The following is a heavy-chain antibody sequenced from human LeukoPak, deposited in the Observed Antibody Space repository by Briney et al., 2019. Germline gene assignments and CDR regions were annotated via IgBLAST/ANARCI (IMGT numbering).Heavy chain of an antibody. D-gene: IGHD3-9*01. V-gene: IGHV4-34*01. Sequence: SETLSLTCAVYGGSFSGYYWSWIRQPPGKGLEWIGEINHSGSTNYNPSLKGRVTISVDTSKNQFSLKLSSVTAADTAVYYCARGRGILTGYYNPKPYYFDYWGQGTLVTVSS. CDR2: INHSGST. CDR3: ARGRGILTGYYNPKPYYFDY. CDR1: GGSFSGYY. J-gene: IGHJ4*02.